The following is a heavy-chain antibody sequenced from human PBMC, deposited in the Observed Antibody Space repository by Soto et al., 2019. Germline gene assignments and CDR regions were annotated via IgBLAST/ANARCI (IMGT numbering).Heavy chain of an antibody. V-gene: IGHV3-30*18. CDR1: GFTFSSYG. CDR3: VKDGSSGWPYYYGMDV. Sequence: GGSLRLSCAASGFTFSSYGMHWVRQSPGKGLEWVAVISYDGSNKYYADSVKGRFTISRDNSKNTLYLQMSSLRAEDTAVYYCVKDGSSGWPYYYGMDVWGQGTTVTVSS. J-gene: IGHJ6*02. CDR2: ISYDGSNK. D-gene: IGHD6-19*01.